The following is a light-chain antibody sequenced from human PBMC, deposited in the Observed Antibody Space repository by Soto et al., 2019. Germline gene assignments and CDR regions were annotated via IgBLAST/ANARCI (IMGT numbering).Light chain of an antibody. CDR3: QQYNSYLLT. CDR1: QDISNY. V-gene: IGKV1-5*03. J-gene: IGKJ5*01. CDR2: KAS. Sequence: DVQMTQSPSSLSASVGDRFTITCQASQDISNYLTWYQQKSGKAPKLLIYKASSLESGVPSRFSGSGSGTEFTLTISSLQPDDFATYYCQQYNSYLLTFGGGTRLEIK.